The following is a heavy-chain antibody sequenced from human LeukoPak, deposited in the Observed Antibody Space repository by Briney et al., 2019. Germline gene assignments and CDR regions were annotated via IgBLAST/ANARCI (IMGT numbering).Heavy chain of an antibody. CDR2: IHIGGST. V-gene: IGHV4-39*01. D-gene: IGHD2-15*01. Sequence: PSETLSLTCTVSGGSISSSAYHWGWIRQPPGKGLEWIVSIHIGGSTYHNPSLKSRVTISVDTSKNQFSLKLRSVTAADTAVYYCARLWSTDCSGGSCPHQPNSWGQGTLVTVSS. CDR3: ARLWSTDCSGGSCPHQPNS. J-gene: IGHJ4*02. CDR1: GGSISSSAYH.